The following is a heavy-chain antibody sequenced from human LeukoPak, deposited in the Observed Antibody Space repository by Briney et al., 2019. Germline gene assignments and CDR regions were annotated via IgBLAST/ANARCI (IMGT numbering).Heavy chain of an antibody. V-gene: IGHV3-23*01. D-gene: IGHD3-22*01. CDR1: GFTFSSYA. Sequence: GGSLRLSCAASGFTFSSYAMSWVRQAPGKGLEWVSAISGSGGSTYYADSVKGRFTISRDNSKNTLYLQMTSLRAEDTAVYYCAKNPQPYCYDSSGYYYFDYWGQGTLVTVSS. J-gene: IGHJ4*02. CDR2: ISGSGGST. CDR3: AKNPQPYCYDSSGYYYFDY.